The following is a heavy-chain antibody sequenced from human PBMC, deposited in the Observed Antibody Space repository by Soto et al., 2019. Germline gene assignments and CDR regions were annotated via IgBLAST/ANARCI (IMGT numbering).Heavy chain of an antibody. J-gene: IGHJ5*02. Sequence: PGGSLRLSCAASGFTFSSYSMNWVRQAPGKGLEWVSSISSSSYIYYADSVKGRFTISRDNAKNSLYLQMNSLRAEDTAVYYCAREVDCSGGSCYQNWFDPWGQGTLVTVSS. CDR2: ISSSSYI. CDR3: AREVDCSGGSCYQNWFDP. V-gene: IGHV3-21*01. D-gene: IGHD2-15*01. CDR1: GFTFSSYS.